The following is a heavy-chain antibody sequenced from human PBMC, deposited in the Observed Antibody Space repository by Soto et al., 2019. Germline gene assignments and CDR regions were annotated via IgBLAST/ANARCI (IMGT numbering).Heavy chain of an antibody. CDR1: GYTFTGYY. Sequence: QVPLVQSGAEVKKPGASVKVSCKASGYTFTGYYMHWVRQAPGQGLEWMGWINPNSGGTNYAQKFQGWVTMTRDTSISTAYMELSRLRSDDTAVYYCARVDCSGGSCYSWFDPWGQGTLVTVSS. D-gene: IGHD2-15*01. J-gene: IGHJ5*02. V-gene: IGHV1-2*04. CDR2: INPNSGGT. CDR3: ARVDCSGGSCYSWFDP.